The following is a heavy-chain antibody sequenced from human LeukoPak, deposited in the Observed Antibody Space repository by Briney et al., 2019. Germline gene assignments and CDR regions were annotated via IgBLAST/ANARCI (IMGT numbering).Heavy chain of an antibody. CDR1: GYTFSGYY. Sequence: ASVKVSCKASGYTFSGYYMHWVRQAPGQGLEWMGRINPNSGGTNYAQKFQGRVTMTRDTSISTAYMELSRLRSDDTAVYYCARDQFYYGSSGYYKYYFDYWGQGTLVTVSS. V-gene: IGHV1-2*06. J-gene: IGHJ4*02. CDR2: INPNSGGT. CDR3: ARDQFYYGSSGYYKYYFDY. D-gene: IGHD3-22*01.